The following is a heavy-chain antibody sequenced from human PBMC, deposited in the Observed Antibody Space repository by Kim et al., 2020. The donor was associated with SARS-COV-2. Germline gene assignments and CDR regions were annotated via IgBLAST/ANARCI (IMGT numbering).Heavy chain of an antibody. Sequence: ASVKVSCKASGFTFSKFAFHWVRQAPGQRLEWLGLINAGNGNTMYPQKFEDRVIITRDTSASTVYMEMSSLRSEDTAIYYCAREKDLLPLFDHWGQGTPVTVFS. CDR2: INAGNGNT. CDR1: GFTFSKFA. D-gene: IGHD1-26*01. J-gene: IGHJ4*02. CDR3: AREKDLLPLFDH. V-gene: IGHV1-3*01.